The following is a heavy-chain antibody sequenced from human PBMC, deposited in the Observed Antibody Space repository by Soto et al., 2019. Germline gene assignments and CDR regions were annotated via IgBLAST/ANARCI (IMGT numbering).Heavy chain of an antibody. CDR3: VGLRVFY. Sequence: EVQLVESGGGLVQPGGSLRLSCAASGFTVSSNYMSWVRQAPGKGLEWVSVIYSGGSTYYADSVKGRFTISSDNSKNTMYLKMNSLRAADTAVYYGVGLRVFYWGQGTLGTVSS. J-gene: IGHJ4*02. CDR1: GFTVSSNY. V-gene: IGHV3-66*01. D-gene: IGHD3-16*01. CDR2: IYSGGST.